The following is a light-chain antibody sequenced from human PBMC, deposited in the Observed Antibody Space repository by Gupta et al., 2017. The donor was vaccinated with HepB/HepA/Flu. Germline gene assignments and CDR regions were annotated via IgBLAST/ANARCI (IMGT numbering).Light chain of an antibody. CDR1: QSISNW. V-gene: IGKV1-5*01. CDR2: AAS. CDR3: QQYNTYPWT. Sequence: DIRMTQSPSSLSASVGDRVTITCRASQSISNWLAWYQRKPGEAPKLLIYAASKLQHGMPSRFSGSGSGTEFTLTISSLQPDDFATYHCQQYNTYPWTFGQGTKVEIK. J-gene: IGKJ1*01.